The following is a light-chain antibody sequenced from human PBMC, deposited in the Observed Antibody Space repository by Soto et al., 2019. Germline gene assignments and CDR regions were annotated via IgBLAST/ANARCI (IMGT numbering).Light chain of an antibody. V-gene: IGLV2-14*01. CDR1: SSDVGAYNY. CDR3: SSSKASNTPQIV. CDR2: DVS. J-gene: IGLJ1*01. Sequence: HSALTKPASVSGYPGQSITISCTGSSSDVGAYNYVAWCQQHPGKGPKLLIYDVSNRPSGFSSRFSGSKSGNTASLTISGLRAEDEADYFCSSSKASNTPQIVVGPGTKVTVL.